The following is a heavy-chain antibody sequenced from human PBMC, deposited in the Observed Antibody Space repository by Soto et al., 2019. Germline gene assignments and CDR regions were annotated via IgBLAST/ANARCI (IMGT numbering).Heavy chain of an antibody. CDR1: GFTLSSFG. CDR2: SWFDGSKS. D-gene: IGHD6-13*01. CDR3: ARDLDYSSTWPSY. J-gene: IGHJ4*02. V-gene: IGHV3-33*01. Sequence: QVQVVESGGGVVQPGRSLTVSCTASGFTLSSFGMHWIRQAPGKGLEWVALSWFDGSKSYYADSVKGRFTVSRARDMLFLQMNSLRDEDTAVYFCARDLDYSSTWPSYWGQGTLVTVSS.